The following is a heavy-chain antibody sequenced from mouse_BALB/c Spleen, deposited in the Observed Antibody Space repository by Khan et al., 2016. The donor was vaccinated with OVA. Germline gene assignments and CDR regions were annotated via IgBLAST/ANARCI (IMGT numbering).Heavy chain of an antibody. CDR3: ARGPYDGNYCAMDY. J-gene: IGHJ4*01. Sequence: QIQLVQSGPGLVAPSQTLSITCTVSGFSFTGYGINWVRQPPGKGLEWLGLIWGDGSTAYNSVHISRLSISKDNTKSQHIVKMNSLHTDNTARYYCARGPYDGNYCAMDYWGQGTSVTVSS. D-gene: IGHD2-10*01. V-gene: IGHV2-6-7*01. CDR2: IWGDGST. CDR1: GFSFTGYG.